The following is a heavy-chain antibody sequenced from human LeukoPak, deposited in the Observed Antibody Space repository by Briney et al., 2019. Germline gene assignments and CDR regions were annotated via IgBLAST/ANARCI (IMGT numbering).Heavy chain of an antibody. CDR3: ARKGGGQLVNTRRWFDP. V-gene: IGHV4-59*10. J-gene: IGHJ5*02. CDR1: GGSFSGYY. CDR2: IYTSGST. D-gene: IGHD6-6*01. Sequence: SETLSLTCAVYGGSFSGYYWSWIRQPPGKGLEWIGRIYTSGSTNYNPSLKSRVTISVDTSKNQFSPKLSSVTAADTAVYYCARKGGGQLVNTRRWFDPWGQGTLVTVSS.